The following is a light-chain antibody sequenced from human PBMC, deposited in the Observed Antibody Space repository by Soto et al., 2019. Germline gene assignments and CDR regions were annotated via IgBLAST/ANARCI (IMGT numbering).Light chain of an antibody. Sequence: DIQRSQSSSTSSASVGDSVTITCRASQSISSWLAWYQQKPRKATKLLIYDVSNRATGIPARFSGSGSGTDFTLTISTIEPEEFAIYYCKQRNYWQVTFGKGTRLEIK. CDR3: KQRNYWQVT. V-gene: IGKV1-5*01. CDR1: QSISSW. CDR2: DVS. J-gene: IGKJ5*01.